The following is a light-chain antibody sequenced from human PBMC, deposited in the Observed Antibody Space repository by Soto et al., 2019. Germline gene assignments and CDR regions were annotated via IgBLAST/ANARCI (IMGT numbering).Light chain of an antibody. J-gene: IGKJ4*01. CDR2: GAS. CDR1: QSVSSSY. CDR3: PQYGSSPS. Sequence: EIVLTQSPGTLSLSPGERATLSCRASQSVSSSYLAWYQQKPGQAPRLLIYGASSRATGIPDRFSGSVSGTDFTLTISRLEPEDFAEYYCPQYGSSPSFGGGTKVEIK. V-gene: IGKV3-20*01.